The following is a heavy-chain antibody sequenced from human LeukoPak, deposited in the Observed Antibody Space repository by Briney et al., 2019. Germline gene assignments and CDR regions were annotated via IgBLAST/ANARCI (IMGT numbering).Heavy chain of an antibody. J-gene: IGHJ1*01. CDR1: GLIFSKYG. CDR3: AKRGFRAPSGDDVLESLHL. D-gene: IGHD2-21*01. CDR2: LEYDGTS. V-gene: IGHV3-30*02. Sequence: PGESPRLSCAASGLIFSKYGMHWVRQTPGKGLEWVAFLEYDGTSNYLDSVKGRFTISRDNSESTLYLQMNSLQVEDTAIYYCAKRGFRAPSGDDVLESLHLWGQGTLVTVSS.